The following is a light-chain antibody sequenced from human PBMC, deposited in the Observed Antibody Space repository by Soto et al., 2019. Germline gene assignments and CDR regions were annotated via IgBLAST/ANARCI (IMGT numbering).Light chain of an antibody. CDR3: QSYASSLTPYV. CDR1: SSDIGAGYD. CDR2: SNA. V-gene: IGLV1-40*01. Sequence: QSVLTQPPSVSEAPGQSGTSSCTGTSSDIGAGYDVHWYQQLPGAAPKLLIYSNAIRPSGVPDRFSASKSGTSASLAITGLRAEDEADYYCQSYASSLTPYVFGTGTKVTVL. J-gene: IGLJ1*01.